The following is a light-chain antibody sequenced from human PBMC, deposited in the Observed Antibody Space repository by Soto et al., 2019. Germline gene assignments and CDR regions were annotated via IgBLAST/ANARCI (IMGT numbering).Light chain of an antibody. CDR2: KAS. J-gene: IGKJ1*01. CDR1: QTISSR. V-gene: IGKV1-5*03. CDR3: QHYNSYSEA. Sequence: DIQMTQSPSTLSGSVGDRVTITCRASQTISSRLAWYQQKPGKAPKLLIYKASTLKSGVPSRFSGSGSGTEFTLTISSLQPHDFETYYCQHYNSYSEAFGQGTKVDI.